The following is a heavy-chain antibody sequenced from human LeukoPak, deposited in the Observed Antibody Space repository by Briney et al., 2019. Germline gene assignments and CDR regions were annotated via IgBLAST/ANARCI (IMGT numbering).Heavy chain of an antibody. V-gene: IGHV1-69*05. CDR1: EDSFSNYA. CDR3: ARSKGDYGISDF. J-gene: IGHJ4*02. Sequence: SVRVSCKSSEDSFSNYAISWVRQAPGQGLEWMGGIIPIADTANYAQRFQGRVTITTDESTTTAYMDLSSPTSEDTAVYFCARSKGDYGISDFWGQGTLVIVSS. CDR2: IIPIADTA. D-gene: IGHD4-17*01.